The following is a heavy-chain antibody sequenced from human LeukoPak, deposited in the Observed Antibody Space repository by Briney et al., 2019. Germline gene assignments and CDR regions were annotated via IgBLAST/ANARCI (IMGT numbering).Heavy chain of an antibody. J-gene: IGHJ4*02. CDR2: INHSGST. Sequence: SETLSLTCAVYGGSFSGYYWSWIRQPPGKGLEWVGEINHSGSTNYNPSLKSRVTISIDTSKNQFSLKLSSVTAADTAVYYCARVSVGYWGQGTLVTVSS. CDR1: GGSFSGYY. D-gene: IGHD1-26*01. V-gene: IGHV4-34*01. CDR3: ARVSVGY.